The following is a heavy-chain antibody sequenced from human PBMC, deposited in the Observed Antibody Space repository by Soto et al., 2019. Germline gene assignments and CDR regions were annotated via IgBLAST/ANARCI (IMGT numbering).Heavy chain of an antibody. CDR2: INHSGGI. J-gene: IGHJ6*03. V-gene: IGHV4-34*01. Sequence: SATLSLTCAFYGGSFSGYYWCWIRQPPGQGLEWIGVINHSGGINYNPSLKSRVTISVDTSKNQFALKLSSVTAADTAVYYCAREAGYCSSTSCLNYYYYYYMDVWGKGTTVIVSS. CDR3: AREAGYCSSTSCLNYYYYYYMDV. CDR1: GGSFSGYY. D-gene: IGHD2-2*03.